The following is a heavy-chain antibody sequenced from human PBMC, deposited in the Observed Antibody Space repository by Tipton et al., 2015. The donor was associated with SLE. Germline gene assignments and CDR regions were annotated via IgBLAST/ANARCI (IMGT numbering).Heavy chain of an antibody. V-gene: IGHV3-21*01. CDR2: ISSSSSYI. D-gene: IGHD6-13*01. Sequence: GSLRLSCAASGFTFSSYSMNWVRQAPGKGLEWVSSISSSSSYIYYADSVKGRFTISRDNSKNTLYLQMNSLRAEDTAVYYCAKDRSSWPEGPDYWGQGTLVTVSS. CDR3: AKDRSSWPEGPDY. J-gene: IGHJ4*02. CDR1: GFTFSSYS.